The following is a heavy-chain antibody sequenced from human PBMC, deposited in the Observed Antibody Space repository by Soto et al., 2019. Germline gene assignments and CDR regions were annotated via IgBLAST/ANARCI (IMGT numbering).Heavy chain of an antibody. CDR2: ILHTGHT. D-gene: IGHD2-15*01. Sequence: QVQLQESGPGLVEPSGTLSLTCGVSGDSFSSSNWWTWVRQPPGKGLEWIGDILHTGHTDYSPSLRSRLTISIDSSKKECSLTLTSVTATDTAVYYCARSPRRVDGKWYLDYWGQGLLVTVSS. CDR3: ARSPRRVDGKWYLDY. V-gene: IGHV4-4*02. CDR1: GDSFSSSNW. J-gene: IGHJ4*02.